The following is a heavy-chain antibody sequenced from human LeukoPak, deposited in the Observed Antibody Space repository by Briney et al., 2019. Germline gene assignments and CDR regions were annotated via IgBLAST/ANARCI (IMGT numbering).Heavy chain of an antibody. Sequence: GKSLTLSCAASGFTFSSYDIHWVRQAPGKGLEWVALISSDGINKYFADSVKGRYTISTDNSKNTLYLQMNSLRPEDTAVYYCAKCCPMDVWGQGTTVTVSS. V-gene: IGHV3-30*18. D-gene: IGHD4/OR15-4a*01. CDR3: AKCCPMDV. CDR2: ISSDGINK. CDR1: GFTFSSYD. J-gene: IGHJ6*02.